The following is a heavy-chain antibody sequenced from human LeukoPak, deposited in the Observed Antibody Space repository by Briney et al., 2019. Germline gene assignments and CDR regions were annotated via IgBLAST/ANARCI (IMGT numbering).Heavy chain of an antibody. D-gene: IGHD3-16*01. J-gene: IGHJ4*02. V-gene: IGHV4-59*04. CDR2: IYHSGST. Sequence: SETLSLTCTVSGGSISSYYWSRVRQPPGKGLEWLGSIYHSGSTYYNPSLKSRVTISVDTSKNQFFLRLSSATAADTAVYYCARGRYDYVWGSYIGYWGQGTLVTVSS. CDR3: ARGRYDYVWGSYIGY. CDR1: GGSISSYY.